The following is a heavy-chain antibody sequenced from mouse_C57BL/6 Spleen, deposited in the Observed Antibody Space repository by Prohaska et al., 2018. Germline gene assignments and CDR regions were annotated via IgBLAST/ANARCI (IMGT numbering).Heavy chain of an antibody. J-gene: IGHJ1*03. V-gene: IGHV10-3*01. Sequence: EVQLVESGGGLVQPKGSLKLSCAASGFTFNTYAMHWVRQAPGKGLEWVARIRSKSSNYATYYADSVKDRFTISRDDSQSMLYLQMKNLKTEDTAMYYWVREGSSYWYLDVWGTGTTVTVSS. D-gene: IGHD1-1*01. CDR3: VREGSSYWYLDV. CDR1: GFTFNTYA. CDR2: IRSKSSNYAT.